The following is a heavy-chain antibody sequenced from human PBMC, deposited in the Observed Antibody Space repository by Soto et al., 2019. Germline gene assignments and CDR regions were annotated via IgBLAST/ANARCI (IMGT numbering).Heavy chain of an antibody. CDR3: ARSWVTGKGGIDV. V-gene: IGHV1-18*01. D-gene: IGHD3-16*01. CDR1: GYTFTSYG. CDR2: INGYTGNT. J-gene: IGHJ6*02. Sequence: QVQLVQSGAEGKKPGASVKVSCKASGYTFTSYGLSWVRQAPGQGLEWMGWINGYTGNTNYAQKFQGRVTMTTDTSTNPAYLDLWTLISDDTAVYYCARSWVTGKGGIDVWGQGTTVTVSS.